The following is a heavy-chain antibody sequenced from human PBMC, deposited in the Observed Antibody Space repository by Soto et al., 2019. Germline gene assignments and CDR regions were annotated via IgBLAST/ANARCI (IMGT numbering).Heavy chain of an antibody. V-gene: IGHV3-30*14. CDR2: VLDDGSDK. D-gene: IGHD3-22*01. CDR1: GLTFSTYT. CDR3: SAMNSSRYSFDF. J-gene: IGHJ4*02. Sequence: QVQLVESGGGVVQPGRSLRLSCLASGLTFSTYTLHWVRQAPGKGLEWVALVLDDGSDKFYADSVKGRFTISRDNSKSALYLQMNSLRTEDTAVYYCSAMNSSRYSFDFWGQGTLVTVSS.